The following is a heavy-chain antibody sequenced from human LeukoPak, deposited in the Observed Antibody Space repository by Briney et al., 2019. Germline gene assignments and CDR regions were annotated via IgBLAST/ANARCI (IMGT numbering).Heavy chain of an antibody. CDR1: GGSISSSRDY. D-gene: IGHD6-19*01. J-gene: IGHJ4*02. CDR2: IYYSGST. V-gene: IGHV4-39*01. CDR3: ARHVEIAVAGPIDY. Sequence: PSETLSLTCSVSGGSISSSRDYWGWIRQPPGKGLEWIGSIYYSGSTYYNPSLKSRVTISVDTSKNQFSLKLSSVTAADTAVYYCARHVEIAVAGPIDYWGQGTLVTVSS.